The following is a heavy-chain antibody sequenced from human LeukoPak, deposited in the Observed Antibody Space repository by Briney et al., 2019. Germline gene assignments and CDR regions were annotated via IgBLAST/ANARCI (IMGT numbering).Heavy chain of an antibody. CDR3: ARVGYSGYDLRD. D-gene: IGHD5-12*01. J-gene: IGHJ4*02. Sequence: SETLSLTCTVSGGSISSGSYYWSWIRQPAGKGLEWIGYIYYTGYTNYNPSLKSRVTISVDTSKNQFSLKLSSVTAADTAVYYCARVGYSGYDLRDWGQGTLVTVSS. V-gene: IGHV4-61*10. CDR2: IYYTGYT. CDR1: GGSISSGSYY.